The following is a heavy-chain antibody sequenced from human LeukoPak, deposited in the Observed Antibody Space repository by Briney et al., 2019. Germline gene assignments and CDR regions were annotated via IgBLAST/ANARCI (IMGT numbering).Heavy chain of an antibody. D-gene: IGHD1-1*01. CDR1: GFTFSSYG. Sequence: GGTLRLSCAASGFTFSSYGMSWVRQAPGKGLEWVSAISGSGGSTYYADSVKGRFTISRDNSKNTLYLQMNSLRAEDTAVSYCAKVGETTLYYFDYWGQGTLVTVSS. CDR3: AKVGETTLYYFDY. CDR2: ISGSGGST. V-gene: IGHV3-23*01. J-gene: IGHJ4*02.